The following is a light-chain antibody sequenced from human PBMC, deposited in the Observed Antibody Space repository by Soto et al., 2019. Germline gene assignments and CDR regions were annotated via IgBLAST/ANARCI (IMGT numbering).Light chain of an antibody. V-gene: IGKV3-20*01. CDR1: QSVSSSY. CDR3: QQYGSSSWT. J-gene: IGKJ1*01. Sequence: EIVLTQSPGNLSLSPGERATLSCRASQSVSSSYLAWYQQKPGQAPRLLIYGTSSRDTAIPDRFSGSGSGTDFTLTISRLETEAFAVYYCQQYGSSSWTFGQGTKVEIK. CDR2: GTS.